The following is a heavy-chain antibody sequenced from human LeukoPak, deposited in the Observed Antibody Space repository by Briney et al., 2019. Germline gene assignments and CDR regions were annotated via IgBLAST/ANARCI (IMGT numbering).Heavy chain of an antibody. CDR2: IIPIFGTA. J-gene: IGHJ3*02. CDR1: GGTFSSYA. Sequence: SVNVSCKASGGTFSSYAISWVRQAPGQGLEWMGGIIPIFGTANYARKFQGRVTITADESTSTAYMELSSLRSEDTAVYYCARASLGYCSSTSCYRGVFAAFDIWGQGTMVTVSS. D-gene: IGHD2-2*01. CDR3: ARASLGYCSSTSCYRGVFAAFDI. V-gene: IGHV1-69*13.